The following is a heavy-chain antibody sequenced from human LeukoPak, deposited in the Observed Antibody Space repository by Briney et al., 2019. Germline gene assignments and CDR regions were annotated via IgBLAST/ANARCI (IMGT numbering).Heavy chain of an antibody. J-gene: IGHJ4*02. CDR3: GKHDSSSDF. CDR2: IRSDGSDT. Sequence: PGGSLRLSCAASGFIFSSYGMHWVRQPPGKGLEWVAFIRSDGSDTYSAASVKGRFTISRDNSKNTLWLQMNSLRAEDTAVYYCGKHDSSSDFWGQGTLVTVSS. CDR1: GFIFSSYG. D-gene: IGHD3-22*01. V-gene: IGHV3-30*02.